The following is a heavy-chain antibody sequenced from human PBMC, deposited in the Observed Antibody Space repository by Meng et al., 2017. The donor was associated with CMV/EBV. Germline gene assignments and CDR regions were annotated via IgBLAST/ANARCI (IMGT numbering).Heavy chain of an antibody. CDR3: ARDASITIFGVGGSYYYYGMDV. D-gene: IGHD3-3*01. V-gene: IGHV1-69*05. J-gene: IGHJ6*02. CDR1: GGTFSSYA. Sequence: SVKDSCKASGGTFSSYAISWVRQAPGQGLEWMGGIIPIFGTANYAQKFQGRVTITTDESTSTAYMELSSLRSEDTAVYYCARDASITIFGVGGSYYYYGMDVWGQGTTVTVSS. CDR2: IIPIFGTA.